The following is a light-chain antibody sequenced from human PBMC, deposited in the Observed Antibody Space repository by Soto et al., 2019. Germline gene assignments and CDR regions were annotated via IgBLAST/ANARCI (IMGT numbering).Light chain of an antibody. V-gene: IGKV1-5*03. CDR1: QSISNY. J-gene: IGKJ1*01. CDR2: KAS. Sequence: DLQMAQSPSTLSASVGDRVTITCRASQSISNYLAWYQQKPGTAPKLLIYKASNLESGVPSRFXGSGSGTEFTLTISSLQPDDFPTYYCEQYSGPSPWTFGQGTRVEIK. CDR3: EQYSGPSPWT.